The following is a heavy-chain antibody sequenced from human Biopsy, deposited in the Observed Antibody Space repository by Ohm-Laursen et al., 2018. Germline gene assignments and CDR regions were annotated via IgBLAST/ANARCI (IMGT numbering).Heavy chain of an antibody. V-gene: IGHV3-30*03. J-gene: IGHJ2*01. Sequence: SLRLSCAASGFTFTSYAMHWVRQAPGKGLEWVAVISYDGSGEYYADSLQGRFIIPRDNPKNTVDLQMNSLRAEDTAVYFRARDGKRWDYSTYFSWHFDLWGRGTLVTVSS. D-gene: IGHD4-11*01. CDR1: GFTFTSYA. CDR2: ISYDGSGE. CDR3: ARDGKRWDYSTYFSWHFDL.